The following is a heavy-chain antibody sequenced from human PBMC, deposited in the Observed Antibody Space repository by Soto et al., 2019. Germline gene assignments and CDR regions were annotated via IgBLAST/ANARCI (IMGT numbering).Heavy chain of an antibody. CDR2: IIPIFGTA. CDR3: ARPRTTGTTKGYDY. CDR1: GGTFSSYP. J-gene: IGHJ4*02. D-gene: IGHD1-1*01. Sequence: QVQLVQSGAEVKKPGSSVRVSCKASGGTFSSYPISWVRQAPGQGLEWMGVIIPIFGTANSAQKFQGRVTISADECTSTAYMELSSLRSEDTAVYYCARPRTTGTTKGYDYWGQGTLVTVSS. V-gene: IGHV1-69*01.